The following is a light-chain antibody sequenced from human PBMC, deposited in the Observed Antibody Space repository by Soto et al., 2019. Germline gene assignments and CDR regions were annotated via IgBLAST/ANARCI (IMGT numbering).Light chain of an antibody. J-gene: IGLJ1*01. V-gene: IGLV2-14*01. Sequence: QSVLTQPASVSGSPGQSITISCTGTSSDVGGYNYVSWHQQHPGKVPKLMIYDVSYRPSGVSNRFSGSKSGNTASLTISGLQAEDEAVYYCSSYTTSSTYVFGTGTKVTVL. CDR2: DVS. CDR1: SSDVGGYNY. CDR3: SSYTTSSTYV.